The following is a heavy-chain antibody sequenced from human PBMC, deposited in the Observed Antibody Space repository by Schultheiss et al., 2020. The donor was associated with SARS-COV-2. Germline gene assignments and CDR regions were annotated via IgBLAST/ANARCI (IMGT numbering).Heavy chain of an antibody. J-gene: IGHJ3*02. CDR3: ARRYYYDSSGPSYAFDI. Sequence: GGSLRLSCKGSGYIFGSYWIGWVRQMPGKGLEWMGIIYPDDSDARYSPSFQGQVTFSVDKSINTAYLQWSSLKASDTAMYYCARRYYYDSSGPSYAFDIWGQGTMVTVSS. CDR2: IYPDDSDA. V-gene: IGHV5-51*01. D-gene: IGHD3-22*01. CDR1: GYIFGSYW.